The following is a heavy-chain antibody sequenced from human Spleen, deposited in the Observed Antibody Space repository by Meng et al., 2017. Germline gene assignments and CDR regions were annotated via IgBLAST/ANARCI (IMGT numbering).Heavy chain of an antibody. CDR3: ARASAGYDFWRRDYYYGMDV. J-gene: IGHJ6*02. D-gene: IGHD3-3*01. Sequence: ASVKVSCKASGYSFTGNYMHWVRQAPGQGLEEMGWMNPDSGGANYEEKFQGRVTMTRDTSIGTDYMELTSLRSEDTAVYYCARASAGYDFWRRDYYYGMDVWGQGTTVTVSS. V-gene: IGHV1-2*02. CDR2: MNPDSGGA. CDR1: GYSFTGNY.